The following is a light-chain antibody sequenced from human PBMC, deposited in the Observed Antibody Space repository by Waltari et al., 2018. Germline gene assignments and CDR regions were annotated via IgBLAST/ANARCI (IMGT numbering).Light chain of an antibody. V-gene: IGLV1-44*01. Sequence: QSVVTQPPSASAPPGQRVTMSCSGSNSNIGKNTVNWYQQLPGTAPKLPVFRNDQRLQGKAPKCRVVRNDRRPSGVPDRCSAYRSGTSASMAISGLQFDDEADDYCATWDDSLNGWVFGGGTRLTVL. CDR3: ATWDDSLNGWV. CDR2: RND. J-gene: IGLJ3*02. CDR1: NSNIGKNT.